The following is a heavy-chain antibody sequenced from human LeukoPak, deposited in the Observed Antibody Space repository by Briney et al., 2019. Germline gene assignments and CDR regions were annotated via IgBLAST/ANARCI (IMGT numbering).Heavy chain of an antibody. CDR3: ARCPFTGSHDILTGGMDV. J-gene: IGHJ6*03. D-gene: IGHD3-9*01. Sequence: GESLKISCKGSGYSFTSYWIGWVRQMPGKGLEWMGIIYPGDSDTRYSPSFQGQVTISADKSISTAYLQWSSLKASDTAMYYCARCPFTGSHDILTGGMDVWGKGTTVTVSS. CDR1: GYSFTSYW. CDR2: IYPGDSDT. V-gene: IGHV5-51*01.